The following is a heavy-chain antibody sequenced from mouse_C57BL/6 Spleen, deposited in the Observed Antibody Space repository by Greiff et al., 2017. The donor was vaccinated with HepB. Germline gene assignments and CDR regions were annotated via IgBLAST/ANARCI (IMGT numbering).Heavy chain of an antibody. CDR2: IDPEDGDT. D-gene: IGHD2-4*01. J-gene: IGHJ4*01. V-gene: IGHV14-1*01. Sequence: VQLQQSGAELVRPGASVKLSCTASGFNIKDYYMHWVKQRPEQGLEWIGRIDPEDGDTEYAPKFQGKANMTADTSSNTAYLQLSSLTAEDTAVYYCTTGDDYDRGYAMDYWGQGTSVTVSS. CDR1: GFNIKDYY. CDR3: TTGDDYDRGYAMDY.